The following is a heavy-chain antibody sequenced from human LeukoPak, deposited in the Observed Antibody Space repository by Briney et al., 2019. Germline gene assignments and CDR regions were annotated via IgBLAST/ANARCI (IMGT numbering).Heavy chain of an antibody. CDR2: IYYSGST. Sequence: SETLSLTCTVSGGSISSYYWSWIRQPPGKGLEWIGYIYYSGSTNYNPSLKSRVTISVDTSKNQFSLKLSSVTAADTAVYYCARRRWAYYDFWSGYPYYMDVWGKGTTVTASS. J-gene: IGHJ6*03. CDR3: ARRRWAYYDFWSGYPYYMDV. D-gene: IGHD3-3*01. CDR1: GGSISSYY. V-gene: IGHV4-59*01.